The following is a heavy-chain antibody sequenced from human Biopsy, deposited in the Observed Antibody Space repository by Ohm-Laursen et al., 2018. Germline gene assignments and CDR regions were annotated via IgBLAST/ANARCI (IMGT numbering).Heavy chain of an antibody. Sequence: GTLSLTCTVSDCSINSYYWNWIRQPPGKRLEWIGNIYYSGSTNFNPSLKSRVTISVDTSKNQFSLKLSSVTAADTAVYFCARGSSYGYDFDYWGQGTLVAVSS. J-gene: IGHJ4*02. CDR2: IYYSGST. V-gene: IGHV4-59*01. CDR3: ARGSSYGYDFDY. CDR1: DCSINSYY. D-gene: IGHD5-18*01.